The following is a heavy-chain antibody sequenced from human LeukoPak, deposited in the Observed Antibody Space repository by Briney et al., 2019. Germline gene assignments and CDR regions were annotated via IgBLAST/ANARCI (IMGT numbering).Heavy chain of an antibody. D-gene: IGHD4-23*01. V-gene: IGHV3-43D*03. CDR2: ISWDGGST. Sequence: GGSLRLSCAASGFTFDDYAMHWVRQAPGKGLEWVSLISWDGGSTYYADSVKGRFTISRDTSKNSLYLQMNSLRAEDTALYYCAKVVTRVRGYFDYWGQGTLVTVSS. CDR3: AKVVTRVRGYFDY. J-gene: IGHJ4*02. CDR1: GFTFDDYA.